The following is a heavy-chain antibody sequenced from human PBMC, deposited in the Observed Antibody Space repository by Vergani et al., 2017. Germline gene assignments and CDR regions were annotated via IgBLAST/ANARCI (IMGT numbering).Heavy chain of an antibody. J-gene: IGHJ6*02. Sequence: VQLVESGGGLVQPGRSLRLSCAASGFTFDDYAMHWVRQAPGKGLEWVSGISWNSGSIGYADSVKGRFTISRDNAKNSLYLQMNSLRAEDTALYYCAKDSNYTGSPLILANYGMDFWGQGTTVTVSS. CDR1: GFTFDDYA. D-gene: IGHD3-3*01. V-gene: IGHV3-9*01. CDR3: AKDSNYTGSPLILANYGMDF. CDR2: ISWNSGSI.